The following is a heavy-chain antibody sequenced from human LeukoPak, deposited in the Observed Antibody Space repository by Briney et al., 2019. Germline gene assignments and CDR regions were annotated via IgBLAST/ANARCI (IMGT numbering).Heavy chain of an antibody. J-gene: IGHJ5*02. CDR2: IYYSGST. D-gene: IGHD6-19*01. CDR1: GGSFGNYY. V-gene: IGHV4-39*07. Sequence: SETLSLTCTVSGGSFGNYYWGWIRQPPGKGLEWIGSIYYSGSTYYNPSLKSRVTISVDTSKNQFSLKLSSVTAADTAVYYCARELGLTIAVGGEDWFDPWGQGTLVTVSS. CDR3: ARELGLTIAVGGEDWFDP.